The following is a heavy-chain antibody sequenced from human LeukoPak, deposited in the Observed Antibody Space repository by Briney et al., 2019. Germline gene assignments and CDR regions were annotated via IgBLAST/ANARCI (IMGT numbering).Heavy chain of an antibody. V-gene: IGHV1-2*02. D-gene: IGHD5-12*01. J-gene: IGHJ5*02. CDR2: INPSSGGT. Sequence: ASVMVSCKDSGYTFTGYYMHWVRQAPGQGLEWMGWINPSSGGTNYAQKFQGRVTMTRDTSISTAYMELSRLRSDDTAVYYCARDSISFLSRGYDRWFDPWGQGTLVTVSS. CDR1: GYTFTGYY. CDR3: ARDSISFLSRGYDRWFDP.